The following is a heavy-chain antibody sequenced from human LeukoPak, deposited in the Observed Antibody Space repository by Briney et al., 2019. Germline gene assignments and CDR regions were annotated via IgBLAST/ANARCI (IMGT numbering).Heavy chain of an antibody. Sequence: PGGSLRLSCAASGFTFTNCSMNWVRQAPGKGLEWVSSISGSSNYMFYADSVKGRFTISRDDAKNSLYLQMNSLRAEDTAVYYCARGSAAGTISDYWGQGTLVTVSS. CDR3: ARGSAAGTISDY. CDR1: GFTFTNCS. CDR2: ISGSSNYM. D-gene: IGHD6-13*01. J-gene: IGHJ4*02. V-gene: IGHV3-21*01.